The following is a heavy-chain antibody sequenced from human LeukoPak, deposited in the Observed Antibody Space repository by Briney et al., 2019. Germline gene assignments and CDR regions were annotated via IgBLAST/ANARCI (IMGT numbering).Heavy chain of an antibody. Sequence: QSGGSLRLSCTTSGFTFTDYAFNWVRQTPGKGMEWVAIISSNGNTKSYADSLKGRFTISRDNFRASVFLEVSTLRPEGSGLYYCVRDLTSGARFDFWGQGTLVTVSA. CDR2: ISSNGNTK. CDR3: VRDLTSGARFDF. V-gene: IGHV3-30*04. J-gene: IGHJ4*02. D-gene: IGHD3-9*01. CDR1: GFTFTDYA.